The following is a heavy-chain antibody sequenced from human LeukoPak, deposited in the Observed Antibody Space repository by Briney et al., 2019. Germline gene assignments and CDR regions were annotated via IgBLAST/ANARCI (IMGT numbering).Heavy chain of an antibody. J-gene: IGHJ5*02. CDR3: AKGRVVAGTKSLTYNWFDP. D-gene: IGHD6-19*01. CDR1: GYTFTAYY. CDR2: INPNSGGT. V-gene: IGHV1-2*02. Sequence: ASVTVSCTASGYTFTAYYIHWVRQAPGQGLEWMGWINPNSGGTKYAQKFQGRVTMTRDTSMSTAHMGLSRLRSDDTAVYYCAKGRVVAGTKSLTYNWFDPWGQGTLVTASS.